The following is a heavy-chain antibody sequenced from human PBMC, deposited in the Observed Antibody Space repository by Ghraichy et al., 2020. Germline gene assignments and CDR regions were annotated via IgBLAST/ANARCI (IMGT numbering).Heavy chain of an antibody. J-gene: IGHJ4*02. CDR3: ARGPGGYCSGTSCHFDC. V-gene: IGHV3-7*01. D-gene: IGHD2-2*01. CDR1: GFTFNNHW. Sequence: LSLTCAASGFTFNNHWMSWVRQAPGKGLEWVATIKQDGSEEYYVDSVRGRFTISRDNAKNSLCLQMNSLRAEDTAVYYCARGPGGYCSGTSCHFDCWGQGTLVTVSS. CDR2: IKQDGSEE.